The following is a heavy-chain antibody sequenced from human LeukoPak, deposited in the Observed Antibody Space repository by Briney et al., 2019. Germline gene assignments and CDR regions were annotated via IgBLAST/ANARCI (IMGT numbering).Heavy chain of an antibody. J-gene: IGHJ4*02. V-gene: IGHV1-2*02. Sequence: ASVKVSCKASGYTXTGYYMHWVRQAPGQGLEWMGWINPNSGGTNYAQKFQGRVTMTRDTSISTAYMELSRLRSDDTAVYYCARRDSSGYYTSDYWGQGTLVTVSS. CDR1: GYTXTGYY. CDR2: INPNSGGT. CDR3: ARRDSSGYYTSDY. D-gene: IGHD3-22*01.